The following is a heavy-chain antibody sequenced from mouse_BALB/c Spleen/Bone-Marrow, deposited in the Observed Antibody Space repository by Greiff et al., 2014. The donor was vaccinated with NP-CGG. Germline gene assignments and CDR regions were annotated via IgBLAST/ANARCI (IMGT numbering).Heavy chain of an antibody. Sequence: EVQLVESGGGLVKPGGSLKLSCAASGFTFSSYAMSWVRQTPEKRLEWVATINSGGSYTYYPDSVKGRFTISRDNAKNTLYLQMSSRRSEDTAMYYCARGDWDEAMDYWGQGTSVTVST. J-gene: IGHJ4*01. D-gene: IGHD4-1*01. CDR3: ARGDWDEAMDY. CDR1: GFTFSSYA. V-gene: IGHV5-9-3*01. CDR2: INSGGSYT.